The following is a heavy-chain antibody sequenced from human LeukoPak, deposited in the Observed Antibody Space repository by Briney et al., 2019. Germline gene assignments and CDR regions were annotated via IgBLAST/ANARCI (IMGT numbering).Heavy chain of an antibody. D-gene: IGHD4-17*01. CDR2: MYYSGST. J-gene: IGHJ4*02. Sequence: SETLSLTCTVSGGSISSSSYYWGWIRQPPGKGLEWIGSMYYSGSTYYNPSLKSRVTISVDTSKSQFSLKLSSVTAADTAVYYCASLSHDYGDYWYDYWGQGTLVTVSS. CDR3: ASLSHDYGDYWYDY. CDR1: GGSISSSSYY. V-gene: IGHV4-39*01.